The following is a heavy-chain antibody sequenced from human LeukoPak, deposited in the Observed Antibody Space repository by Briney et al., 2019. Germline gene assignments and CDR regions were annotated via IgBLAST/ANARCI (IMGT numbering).Heavy chain of an antibody. CDR2: IKSKTDGGTT. Sequence: GGSLRLSCAASGLAFSNAWMSWVRQAPGKGLEWAGRIKSKTDGGTTDYAAPVKDRFTISRDDSKNTLYLQMSSLKTEDTAVYYCTTDEWAWGQGTLVAVSS. V-gene: IGHV3-15*01. J-gene: IGHJ5*02. D-gene: IGHD2-8*01. CDR1: GLAFSNAW. CDR3: TTDEWA.